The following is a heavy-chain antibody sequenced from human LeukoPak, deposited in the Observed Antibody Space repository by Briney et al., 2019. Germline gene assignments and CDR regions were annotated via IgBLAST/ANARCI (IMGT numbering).Heavy chain of an antibody. Sequence: PSETLSLTCTVSGGSISSGDYYWSWIRQPPGKGLEWIEYFYYSGSTYYNPSLKSRVTISVDTSKNQFSLKLSSVTAADTAVYYCARPYYYDSRIDPWGQGTLVTVSS. J-gene: IGHJ5*02. D-gene: IGHD3-22*01. CDR3: ARPYYYDSRIDP. V-gene: IGHV4-30-4*01. CDR2: FYYSGST. CDR1: GGSISSGDYY.